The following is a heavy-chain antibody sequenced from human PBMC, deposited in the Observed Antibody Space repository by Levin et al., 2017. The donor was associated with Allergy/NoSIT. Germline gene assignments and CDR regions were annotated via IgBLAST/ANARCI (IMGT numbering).Heavy chain of an antibody. D-gene: IGHD6-13*01. Sequence: GGSLRLSCAASGFTFSSYWMHWVRQAPGKGLVWVSRINSDGSSTSYADSVKGRFTISRDNAKNTLYLQMNSLRAEDTAVYYCARDREGYSSSWYLDYWGQGTLVTVSS. V-gene: IGHV3-74*01. CDR2: INSDGSST. J-gene: IGHJ4*02. CDR3: ARDREGYSSSWYLDY. CDR1: GFTFSSYW.